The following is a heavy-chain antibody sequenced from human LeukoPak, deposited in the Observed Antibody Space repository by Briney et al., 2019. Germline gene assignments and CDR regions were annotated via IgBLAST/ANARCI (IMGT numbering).Heavy chain of an antibody. V-gene: IGHV4-38-2*02. D-gene: IGHD3-22*01. CDR2: IYHSGST. CDR1: GGSISSYY. J-gene: IGHJ5*02. Sequence: SETLSLTCTVSGGSISSYYWSWIRQPPGKGLEWIGSIYHSGSTYYNPSLKSRVTISVDTSKNQFSLKLSSVTAADTAVYYCARDLYYYDSSGYYPTWGQGTLVTVSS. CDR3: ARDLYYYDSSGYYPT.